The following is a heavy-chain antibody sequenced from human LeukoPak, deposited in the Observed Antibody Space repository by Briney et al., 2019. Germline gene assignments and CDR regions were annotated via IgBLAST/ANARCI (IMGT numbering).Heavy chain of an antibody. Sequence: GGSLRPSCAASGFTLSSYTMNWVRQAPGKGLEWVSYISRNSSTIYYADSVKGRFTISRDNAKNSLSLQTNSLRDEDTAVYYCARGRYYFDSWGQGTLVTVSS. CDR2: ISRNSSTI. CDR1: GFTLSSYT. J-gene: IGHJ4*02. V-gene: IGHV3-48*02. CDR3: ARGRYYFDS.